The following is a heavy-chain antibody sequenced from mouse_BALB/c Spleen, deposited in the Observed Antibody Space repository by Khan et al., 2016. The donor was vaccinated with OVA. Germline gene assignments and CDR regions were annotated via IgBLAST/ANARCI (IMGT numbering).Heavy chain of an antibody. J-gene: IGHJ3*01. V-gene: IGHV5-17*02. CDR3: AKGNGALFAY. D-gene: IGHD2-1*01. CDR2: ISSDSITL. CDR1: GFTFSSFG. Sequence: EVELVESGGGLVQPGGSRKLARAASGFTFSSFGMHWVRQAPEKGLEWVAYISSDSITLYYADTVKGRFTISRDNPRNTLFLQMTSLRSEDTAMYYCAKGNGALFAYWGQGTLVTVSA.